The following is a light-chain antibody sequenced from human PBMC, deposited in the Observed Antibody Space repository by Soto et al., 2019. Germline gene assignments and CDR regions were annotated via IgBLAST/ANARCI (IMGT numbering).Light chain of an antibody. CDR1: QSLVYSDGNTY. J-gene: IGKJ1*01. CDR3: VQFENFPRT. Sequence: DVVLTQTPLSSPVTLGQPASISCRSSQSLVYSDGNTYLSWLQQRPGQPPRLLIYQISNRFSGVPDRFSGSGSGTDFTLKISRVESEDFAVYYCVQFENFPRTFGQGTKVEIK. CDR2: QIS. V-gene: IGKV2-24*01.